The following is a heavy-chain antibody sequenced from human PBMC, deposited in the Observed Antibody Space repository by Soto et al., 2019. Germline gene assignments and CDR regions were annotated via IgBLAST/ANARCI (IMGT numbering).Heavy chain of an antibody. D-gene: IGHD6-13*01. J-gene: IGHJ4*02. V-gene: IGHV3-23*01. CDR3: AKVGAAAGRYFDY. CDR1: GFTFSSYA. Sequence: EVQLLESGGGLVQPGGSLRLSCAASGFTFSSYAMSWVRQAPGKGLEWVSAISGSGGSTYYADSVKGRFTISSDNSKNTLYLQMNSLRAEDTAVYYCAKVGAAAGRYFDYWGQGTLVTVSS. CDR2: ISGSGGST.